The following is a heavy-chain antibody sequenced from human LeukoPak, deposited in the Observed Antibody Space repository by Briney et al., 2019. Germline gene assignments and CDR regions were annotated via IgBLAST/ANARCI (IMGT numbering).Heavy chain of an antibody. V-gene: IGHV3-23*01. D-gene: IGHD1-14*01. CDR1: GFTFSSYA. CDR2: ISGSGGST. Sequence: GGSLRLSCAASGFTFSSYAMSWVRQAPGKGLEWVSAISGSGGSTYYADSVRGRFTISRDNSKNTLYLQMNSLRAEDTAVYYCAKDENPSDYYYYYYMDVWGKGTTVTVPS. CDR3: AKDENPSDYYYYYYMDV. J-gene: IGHJ6*03.